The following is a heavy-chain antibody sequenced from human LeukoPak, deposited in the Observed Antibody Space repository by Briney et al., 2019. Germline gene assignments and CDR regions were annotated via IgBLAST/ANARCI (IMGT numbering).Heavy chain of an antibody. CDR1: GFTFSDHY. CDR3: VTGEYYFDSSGYYVDY. J-gene: IGHJ4*02. Sequence: PGGSLRLSCAASGFTFSDHYMDWVRQAPAKGLEWVGRTKNKANAYTIEYAASVKGRFTISRDDSKNSVSLQMNSLKTEDSAVYYCVTGEYYFDSSGYYVDYWGQGTLVTVSS. CDR2: TKNKANAYTI. V-gene: IGHV3-72*01. D-gene: IGHD3-22*01.